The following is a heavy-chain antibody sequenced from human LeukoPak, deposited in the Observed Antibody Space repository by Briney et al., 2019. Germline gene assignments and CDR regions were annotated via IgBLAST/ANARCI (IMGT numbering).Heavy chain of an antibody. J-gene: IGHJ4*02. Sequence: ASVKVSCKASGYTFTGYYMHWVRQAPGQGLEWMGWINPNSGGTNYAQKFQGRVTMTRDTSISTAYMELSRLRSDDTAVYYCARDYGHDDGDYVGYFDYWGQGTLVTVSS. V-gene: IGHV1-2*02. D-gene: IGHD4-17*01. CDR2: INPNSGGT. CDR3: ARDYGHDDGDYVGYFDY. CDR1: GYTFTGYY.